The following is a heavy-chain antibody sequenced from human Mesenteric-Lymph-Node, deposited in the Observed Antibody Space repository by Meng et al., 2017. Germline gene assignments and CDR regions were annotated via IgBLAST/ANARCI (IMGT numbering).Heavy chain of an antibody. Sequence: SETLSLTCAVSGYSISSGYYWSWIRQPPGKGLEWIGEINHSGSTNYNPSLKSRVTISVDTSKNQFSLKLSSVTAADTAVYYCARGARLFTENHHYYYGSGFSLNWFDPWGQGTLVTVSS. V-gene: IGHV4-34*01. CDR1: GYSISSGYY. CDR3: ARGARLFTENHHYYYGSGFSLNWFDP. J-gene: IGHJ5*02. D-gene: IGHD3-10*01. CDR2: INHSGST.